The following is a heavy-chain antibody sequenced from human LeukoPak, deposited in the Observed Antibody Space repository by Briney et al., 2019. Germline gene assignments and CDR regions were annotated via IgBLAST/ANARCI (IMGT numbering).Heavy chain of an antibody. CDR1: GGTFSSYA. CDR3: AKDRYSYDLYYYYGMDV. CDR2: IIPIFGTA. D-gene: IGHD5-18*01. V-gene: IGHV1-69*01. Sequence: SVKVSCKASGGTFSSYAISWVRQAPGQGLEWMGGIIPIFGTANYAQKFQGRVTITADESTSTAYMELSSLRSEDTAVYYCAKDRYSYDLYYYYGMDVWGQGTTVTVSS. J-gene: IGHJ6*02.